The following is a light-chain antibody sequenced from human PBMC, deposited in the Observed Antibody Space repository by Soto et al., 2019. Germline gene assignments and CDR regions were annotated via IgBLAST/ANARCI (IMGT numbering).Light chain of an antibody. Sequence: DIQMTQSPSSLSASVGETVTITCRASQSISVHLNWYQQKPGKVPKLLIYAASNLQSGVPSSFSGSGSETDFALTIISLQPEDFATYYCQQSYITPYTFGQGTKLQIK. J-gene: IGKJ2*01. CDR3: QQSYITPYT. V-gene: IGKV1-39*01. CDR2: AAS. CDR1: QSISVH.